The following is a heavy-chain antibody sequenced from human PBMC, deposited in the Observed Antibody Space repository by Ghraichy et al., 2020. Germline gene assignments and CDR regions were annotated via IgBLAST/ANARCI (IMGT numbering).Heavy chain of an antibody. D-gene: IGHD5/OR15-5a*01. Sequence: SETLSLTCTVSRASISSYYWGRIRQPRGKGLEWIGYIYYSGSTNYNPSLKSRVTISVDTSKNQFSLKLSSVTAADTAVYYCARGRLSTKHFDYWGQGTLV. CDR1: RASISSYY. CDR3: ARGRLSTKHFDY. CDR2: IYYSGST. J-gene: IGHJ4*02. V-gene: IGHV4-59*01.